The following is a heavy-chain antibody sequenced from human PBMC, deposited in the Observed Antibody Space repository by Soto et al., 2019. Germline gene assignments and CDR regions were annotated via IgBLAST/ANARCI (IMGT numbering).Heavy chain of an antibody. D-gene: IGHD2-15*01. Sequence: QVQLVESGGGVVQPGRSLRLSCAASGFTFSSYGMHWVRQAPGKGLEWVAVIWYDGSNKYYADSVKGRFTISRDNSKNKLYLQMTSLRAEDTAVYYCARDGYCSGGRCYSVPVFDYWGQGTLVTVSS. CDR1: GFTFSSYG. V-gene: IGHV3-33*01. CDR2: IWYDGSNK. J-gene: IGHJ4*02. CDR3: ARDGYCSGGRCYSVPVFDY.